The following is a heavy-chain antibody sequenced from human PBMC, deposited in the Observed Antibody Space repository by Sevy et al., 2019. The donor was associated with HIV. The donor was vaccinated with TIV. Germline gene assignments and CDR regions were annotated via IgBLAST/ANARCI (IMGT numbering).Heavy chain of an antibody. Sequence: GGSLRLSCVASGFTFSSYEMNWVRQAPGKGLEWVSYISNSGTSMYYSDSVKGRFTISRDNARNSLYLQMNSLRAEDTAVYYCTTDTGISDYDFWSGRDDTFDNWGQGTMVTVSS. CDR1: GFTFSSYE. J-gene: IGHJ3*02. V-gene: IGHV3-48*03. CDR3: TTDTGISDYDFWSGRDDTFDN. D-gene: IGHD3-3*01. CDR2: ISNSGTSM.